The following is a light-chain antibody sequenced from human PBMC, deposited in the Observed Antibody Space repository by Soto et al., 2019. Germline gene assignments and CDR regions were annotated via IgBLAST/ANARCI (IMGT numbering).Light chain of an antibody. CDR2: LEQSGSY. CDR3: ETWDTNTWV. V-gene: IGLV4-60*02. J-gene: IGLJ3*02. CDR1: SGHSSYI. Sequence: QAVVPQSSSASASLGSSVKLTCTLSSGHSSYIIAWHQQQPGKAPRFLMKLEQSGSYNKGSGLPDRFSGSSSGADRYLTISNLQFEDEADYYCETWDTNTWVFGGGTKLTVL.